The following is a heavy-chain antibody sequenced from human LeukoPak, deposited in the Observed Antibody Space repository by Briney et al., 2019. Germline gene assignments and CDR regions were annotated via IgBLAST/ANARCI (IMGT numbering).Heavy chain of an antibody. CDR2: INAGNGNT. CDR3: AISDSMVRGVKENAFDI. Sequence: ASVKVSCKASGYTFTSYAMHWVRQAPGQRLEWMGWINAGNGNTKYSQKFQGRVTITRDTSASTAYMELSSLRSEDTAVYYCAISDSMVRGVKENAFDIWGQGTMVTVSS. CDR1: GYTFTSYA. D-gene: IGHD3-10*01. V-gene: IGHV1-3*01. J-gene: IGHJ3*02.